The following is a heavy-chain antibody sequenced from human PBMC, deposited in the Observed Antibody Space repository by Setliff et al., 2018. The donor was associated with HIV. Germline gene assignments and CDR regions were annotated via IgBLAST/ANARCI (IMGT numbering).Heavy chain of an antibody. V-gene: IGHV3-7*03. CDR1: GFTFSDYW. D-gene: IGHD2-15*01. Sequence: GGSLRLSCAASGFTFSDYWMTWFRQAPGKGLEWVANINQDGIWKYYADSVKGRFTISRDNAQNSLYLHMNSLRVEDMAVYYCAREIVVVVATTDSLDIWGQGTMVTVSS. J-gene: IGHJ3*02. CDR3: AREIVVVVATTDSLDI. CDR2: INQDGIWK.